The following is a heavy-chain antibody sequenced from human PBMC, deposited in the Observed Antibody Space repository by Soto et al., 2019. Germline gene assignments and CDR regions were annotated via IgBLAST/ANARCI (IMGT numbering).Heavy chain of an antibody. J-gene: IGHJ4*02. V-gene: IGHV3-23*01. CDR2: LSGSGGST. CDR1: GFTFSSYA. Sequence: EGSLRLSCAASGFTFSSYAMSWVRQAPGKGLEWVSALSGSGGSTYYADSVKGRFTISRDNSKNTLYLQMNSLRAEDTAVYYCEKHSIAEAGLGPDFDYWGQGTLVTVSS. CDR3: EKHSIAEAGLGPDFDY. D-gene: IGHD6-6*01.